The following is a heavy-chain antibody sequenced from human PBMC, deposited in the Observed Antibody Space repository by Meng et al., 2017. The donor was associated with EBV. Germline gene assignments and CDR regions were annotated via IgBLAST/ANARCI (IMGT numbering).Heavy chain of an antibody. D-gene: IGHD1-26*01. CDR2: IRSKANSYAT. CDR1: GFTFSGSA. V-gene: IGHV3-73*02. Sequence: VRLSGSGGGLVQPGGSRKLSCAASGFTFSGSAMHWVRQASGKGLEWVGRIRSKANSYATAYAASVKGRFTISRDDSKNTAYLQMNSLKTEDTAVYYCTRLDGSYIYYWGQGTLVTVSS. CDR3: TRLDGSYIYY. J-gene: IGHJ4*02.